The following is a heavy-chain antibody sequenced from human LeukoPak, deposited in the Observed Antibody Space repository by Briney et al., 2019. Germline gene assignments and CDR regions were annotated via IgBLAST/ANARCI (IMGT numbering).Heavy chain of an antibody. CDR3: ARQLGGSYGEYYFDY. Sequence: SETLSLTCAVSGYSINSFYYWGWIRQPPGKGLEWIASISHRGSTYYNLSLKSRVTISVDTVKNQLSLKVNSVTAADTAVYCCARQLGGSYGEYYFDYWGQGTLVTVSS. D-gene: IGHD1-26*01. CDR1: GYSINSFYY. V-gene: IGHV4-38-2*01. CDR2: ISHRGST. J-gene: IGHJ4*02.